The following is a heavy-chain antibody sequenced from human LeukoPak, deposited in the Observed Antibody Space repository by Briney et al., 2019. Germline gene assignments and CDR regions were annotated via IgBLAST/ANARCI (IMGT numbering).Heavy chain of an antibody. CDR1: GGSISSYY. D-gene: IGHD6-19*01. CDR2: IYTSGST. J-gene: IGHJ4*02. Sequence: TSETLSLTCTVSGGSISSYYWCWIRQPAGKGLEWIGRIYTSGSTNYNPSLKSRVTMSVDTSKNQFSLKLSSVTAADTAVYYCARDLAVADYFDYWGQGTLVTVSS. CDR3: ARDLAVADYFDY. V-gene: IGHV4-4*07.